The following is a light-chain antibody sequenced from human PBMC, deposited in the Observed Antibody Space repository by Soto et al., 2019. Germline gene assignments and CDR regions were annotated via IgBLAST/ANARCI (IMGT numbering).Light chain of an antibody. Sequence: DIQLTQSPSSLSASVGVRVTITCRASETMKNYLNCYQQKPGKAPRLLIYTASSLQSGVPSRFSGSGSGTDFTLTITGLQPEDIATYYCQQYETFSGTFGPGTKVDIK. CDR3: QQYETFSGT. V-gene: IGKV1-39*01. CDR2: TAS. CDR1: ETMKNY. J-gene: IGKJ1*01.